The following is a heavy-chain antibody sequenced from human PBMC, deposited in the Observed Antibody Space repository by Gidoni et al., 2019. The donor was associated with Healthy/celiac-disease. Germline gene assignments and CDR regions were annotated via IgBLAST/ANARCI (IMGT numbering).Heavy chain of an antibody. Sequence: EVQLVESGGGFVKPCRSLGLSCSASCFPFDVYAMHWVRQAPGKGLEWVSGISWNSGSIGYADSVKGRFTISRDNAKNSLYLQMNSLRAEDTALYYCAKDARRLRFLGYFDYWGQGTLVTVSS. CDR3: AKDARRLRFLGYFDY. CDR2: ISWNSGSI. CDR1: CFPFDVYA. D-gene: IGHD3-3*01. J-gene: IGHJ4*02. V-gene: IGHV3-9*01.